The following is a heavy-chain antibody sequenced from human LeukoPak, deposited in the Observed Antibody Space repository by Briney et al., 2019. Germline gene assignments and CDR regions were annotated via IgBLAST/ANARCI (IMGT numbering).Heavy chain of an antibody. CDR3: ARDPPTAGIHLDY. V-gene: IGHV3-30*03. J-gene: IGHJ4*02. CDR2: ISYDGSNK. Sequence: HPGGSLRLSCAASGFTFSSYGMHWVRQAPGKGLEWVAVISYDGSNKYYADPVKGRFTISRDNSKNTLYLQMNSLRAEDTAVYYCARDPPTAGIHLDYWGQGILVTVSS. CDR1: GFTFSSYG.